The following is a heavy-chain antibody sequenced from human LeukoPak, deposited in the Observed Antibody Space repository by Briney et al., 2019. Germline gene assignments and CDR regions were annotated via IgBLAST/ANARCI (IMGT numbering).Heavy chain of an antibody. CDR3: AKDSGSYRYYFDY. Sequence: GRPLSLPCVVSGFPHSCFVMLWLRPAPDKGLEWVALISYDGRNKYYADSVKGRFTISRDNSKNTLYLQMNSLRSEDTAVYDCAKDSGSYRYYFDYGGQGTVVTVSS. CDR1: GFPHSCFV. V-gene: IGHV3-30*18. CDR2: ISYDGRNK. D-gene: IGHD1-26*01. J-gene: IGHJ4*02.